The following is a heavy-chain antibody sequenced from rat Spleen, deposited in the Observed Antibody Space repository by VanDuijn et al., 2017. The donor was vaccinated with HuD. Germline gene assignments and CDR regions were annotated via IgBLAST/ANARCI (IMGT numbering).Heavy chain of an antibody. D-gene: IGHD1-1*01. CDR3: TREDYYSAPGWFAY. Sequence: EVQLVESGGGLVQPGRSLKLSCVASGFTFNNYWMTWIRQAPGKGLEWVASITNTGGSTYYPDSVKGRFTISRDNAKSTLYLQMNSLRSEDTATYYCTREDYYSAPGWFAYWGQGTLVTVSS. CDR1: GFTFNNYW. J-gene: IGHJ3*01. V-gene: IGHV5-31*01. CDR2: ITNTGGST.